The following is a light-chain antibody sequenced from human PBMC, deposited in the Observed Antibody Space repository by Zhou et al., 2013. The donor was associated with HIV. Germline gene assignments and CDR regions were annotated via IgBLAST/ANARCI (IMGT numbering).Light chain of an antibody. CDR3: QQYGSSPL. V-gene: IGKV3-20*01. CDR2: DIS. CDR1: QSVTSNF. Sequence: EFVLTQSPGTLSLSPGERATLSCRTSQSVTSNFLAWYQQKPGQAPRLLIYDISSRATGIPDRFSGSGSGTDFTLTISRLEPEDFAVYYCQQYGSSPLFGPGTKVDIK. J-gene: IGKJ3*01.